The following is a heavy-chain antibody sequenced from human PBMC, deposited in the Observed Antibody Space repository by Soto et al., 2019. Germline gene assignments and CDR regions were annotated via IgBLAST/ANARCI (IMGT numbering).Heavy chain of an antibody. Sequence: EVQLVESGGRLVQPGGSLRLSCAASGFTFSSYWMHWVRQVPEKGLVWVSRISDDGISISYAHSVRGRFIISRDNPKNTLYLQLNSLRAEDTAVYYCARGTVRDHDFVAHWGQGTLVAVSS. D-gene: IGHD2-21*02. CDR1: GFTFSSYW. CDR3: ARGTVRDHDFVAH. J-gene: IGHJ4*02. V-gene: IGHV3-74*01. CDR2: ISDDGISI.